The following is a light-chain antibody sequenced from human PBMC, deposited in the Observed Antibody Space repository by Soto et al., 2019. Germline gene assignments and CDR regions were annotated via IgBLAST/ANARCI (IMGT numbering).Light chain of an antibody. CDR3: QQYGSSVTWS. CDR1: QSVTRNY. Sequence: EVVLTQSPGTVSLSPGERATLSCRASQSVTRNYLAWYQQKPGQAPRLLIYAASSRATGIPDRFSGSGSGTDFTLSISRLEPEDFPVYYCQQYGSSVTWSFGQGTKVEIK. V-gene: IGKV3-20*01. CDR2: AAS. J-gene: IGKJ1*01.